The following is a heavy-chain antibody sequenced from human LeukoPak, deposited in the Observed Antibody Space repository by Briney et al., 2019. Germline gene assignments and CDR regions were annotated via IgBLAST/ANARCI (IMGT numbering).Heavy chain of an antibody. V-gene: IGHV4-59*08. CDR3: ARPREQWLGNDAFDM. Sequence: SETLSLTCTVSGGSMSNYYWTWIRQPPGKGLEWIGYIYYSGSTNHNPSLKSRVTISIDTSKNQFSLKLSSVTAADTAVYYCARPREQWLGNDAFDMWGQGTMVTVSS. CDR1: GGSMSNYY. J-gene: IGHJ3*02. D-gene: IGHD6-19*01. CDR2: IYYSGST.